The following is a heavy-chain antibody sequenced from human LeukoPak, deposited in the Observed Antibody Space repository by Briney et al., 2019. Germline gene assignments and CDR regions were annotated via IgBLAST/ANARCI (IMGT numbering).Heavy chain of an antibody. CDR1: GYTCTSYG. Sequence: ASVKVSCKASGYTCTSYGISWVRQAPGQGLEWMGWISAYNGNTNYAQKLQGRVTMTTDTSTSTAYMELRSLRSDDTAVYYCARDLTTTFDIVVVVGDYYYGMDVWGKGTTVTVSS. V-gene: IGHV1-18*04. CDR3: ARDLTTTFDIVVVVGDYYYGMDV. J-gene: IGHJ6*04. D-gene: IGHD2-15*01. CDR2: ISAYNGNT.